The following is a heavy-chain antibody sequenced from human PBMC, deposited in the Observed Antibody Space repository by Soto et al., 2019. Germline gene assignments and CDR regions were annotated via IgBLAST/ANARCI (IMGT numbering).Heavy chain of an antibody. D-gene: IGHD3-16*01. CDR2: ISSYGSET. CDR3: ASNYAYAEGYYWYGIDV. J-gene: IGHJ6*02. CDR1: GFTFSRYW. V-gene: IGHV3-74*01. Sequence: EVQLVESGGGLVLPGGSLRLSCAASGFTFSRYWMHWVRQAPGKGLVWVSRISSYGSETHYADSVKGRFTISRDNAKNTLYLQMKSLRSDDTAVYYCASNYAYAEGYYWYGIDVWGQGTTVTVPS.